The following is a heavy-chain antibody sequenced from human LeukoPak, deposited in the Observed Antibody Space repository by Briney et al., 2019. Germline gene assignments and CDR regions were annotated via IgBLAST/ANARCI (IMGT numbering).Heavy chain of an antibody. CDR3: AKDQYRYFDWLSHFDY. CDR1: GFTFSSYG. J-gene: IGHJ4*02. D-gene: IGHD3-9*01. V-gene: IGHV3-30*18. CDR2: ISYDGSNK. Sequence: GGSLGLSCAASGFTFSSYGMHWVRQAPGKGLEGVAVISYDGSNKYYADSVKGRFTISRDNSKNTLYLLMNSLRAEDTAVYYCAKDQYRYFDWLSHFDYWGQGTLVTVSS.